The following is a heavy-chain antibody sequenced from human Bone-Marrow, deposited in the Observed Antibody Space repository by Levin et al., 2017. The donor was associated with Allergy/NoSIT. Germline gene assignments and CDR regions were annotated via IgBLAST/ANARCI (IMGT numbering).Heavy chain of an antibody. Sequence: GGSLRLSCAASGFTVSSNYMSWVRQAPGKGLEWVSVIYSGGSTYYADSVKGRFTISRDNSKNTLYLQMNSLRAEDTAVYYCARASSGWYEKRGYYFDYWGQGTLVTVSS. CDR2: IYSGGST. J-gene: IGHJ4*02. CDR1: GFTVSSNY. D-gene: IGHD6-19*01. V-gene: IGHV3-53*01. CDR3: ARASSGWYEKRGYYFDY.